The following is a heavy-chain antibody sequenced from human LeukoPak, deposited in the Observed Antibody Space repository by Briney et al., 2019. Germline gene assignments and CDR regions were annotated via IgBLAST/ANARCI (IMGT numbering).Heavy chain of an antibody. CDR2: IKEDGSEK. V-gene: IGHV3-7*04. D-gene: IGHD1-26*01. J-gene: IGHJ4*02. CDR1: GFTFSSYT. CDR3: AGGTYYRDY. Sequence: GGSLRLSCAASGFTFSSYTMSWVRQAPGKGLEWVANIKEDGSEKYYVDSVKGRFTISRDNAKNSLYLQMNSLRAEDTAVYYCAGGTYYRDYWGQGTLVTVSS.